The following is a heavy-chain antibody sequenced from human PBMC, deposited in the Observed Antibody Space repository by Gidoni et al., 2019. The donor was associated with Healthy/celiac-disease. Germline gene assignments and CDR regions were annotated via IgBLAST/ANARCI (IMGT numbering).Heavy chain of an antibody. CDR1: GFTFSAYA. D-gene: IGHD6-13*01. CDR3: AKAHIAAAGTEYYFDY. J-gene: IGHJ4*02. CDR2: ISWNSSSI. V-gene: IGHV3-9*01. Sequence: EVQLVESGGGLVQPGRSLRLSCAASGFTFSAYAMHWVRQAPGKGLEWVSGISWNSSSIGYADSVKGRFTIARDNAKNSLYLQMNSLRAEDTALYYCAKAHIAAAGTEYYFDYWGQGTLVTVSS.